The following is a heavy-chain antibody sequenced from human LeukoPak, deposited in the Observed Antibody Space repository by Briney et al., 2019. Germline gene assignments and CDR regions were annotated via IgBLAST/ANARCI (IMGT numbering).Heavy chain of an antibody. CDR1: GFTFSDYY. Sequence: PGGSLRLSCAASGFTFSDYYMSWIRQAPGKGLEWVSYISPSSSDTSYPDSVKGRFTISRDNAKNTLYLQMNSLRAEDTAAYYWPKKGGPWGDFNNYGGQGPLVTVSS. CDR3: PKKGGPWGDFNNY. D-gene: IGHD2-21*02. J-gene: IGHJ4*02. CDR2: ISPSSSDT. V-gene: IGHV3-11*06.